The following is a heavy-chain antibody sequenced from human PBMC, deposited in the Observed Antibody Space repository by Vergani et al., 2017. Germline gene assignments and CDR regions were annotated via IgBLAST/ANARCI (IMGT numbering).Heavy chain of an antibody. CDR3: AKSIFPAADASDS. J-gene: IGHJ4*02. CDR2: ISPDGSAT. CDR1: GFSLSRFW. D-gene: IGHD2-2*01. V-gene: IGHV3-7*03. Sequence: EVQLVESGGGLVQPGGSLRLSYAASGFSLSRFWMSWVRQAPEKGLEWVAHISPDGSATSYVDSVKGRFSISRDNSKKIVNLQMNSLRADDTALYYCAKSIFPAADASDSWGQGTLVIVSS.